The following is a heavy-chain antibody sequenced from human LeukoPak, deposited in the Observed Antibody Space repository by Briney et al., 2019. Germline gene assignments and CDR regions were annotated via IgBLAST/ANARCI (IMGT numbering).Heavy chain of an antibody. CDR1: GFTFSSYW. V-gene: IGHV3-74*01. CDR2: INKDGSVT. Sequence: GGSLRLSCTASGFTFSSYWVHWVRQTQEKGLVWVSRINKDGSVTDYADSVKGRFTISRDNAKNTLYLQMHSLRVEDTALYYCARDLRGIYDYWGQGTLVTVSS. J-gene: IGHJ4*02. D-gene: IGHD3-16*01. CDR3: ARDLRGIYDY.